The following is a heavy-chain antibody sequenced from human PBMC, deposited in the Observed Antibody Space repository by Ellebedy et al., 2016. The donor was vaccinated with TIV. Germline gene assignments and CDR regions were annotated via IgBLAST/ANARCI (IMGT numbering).Heavy chain of an antibody. CDR3: ARDDGSEGALGY. D-gene: IGHD3-10*01. Sequence: GESLKISCAASGFPFSSFWMTWARQAPGKGLEWVANMDQDGSKTNYVGSVKGRFSISRDNAQNSLYLQMNSLRAEDTAMYYCARDDGSEGALGYWGRGTLVTVSS. CDR2: MDQDGSKT. V-gene: IGHV3-7*03. CDR1: GFPFSSFW. J-gene: IGHJ4*02.